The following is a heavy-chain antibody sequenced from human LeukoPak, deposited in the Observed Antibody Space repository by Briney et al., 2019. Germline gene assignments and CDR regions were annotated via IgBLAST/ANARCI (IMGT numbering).Heavy chain of an antibody. CDR2: IYTSGST. CDR3: ARMPPGEM. J-gene: IGHJ4*02. CDR1: GGSISSGSYY. D-gene: IGHD2-2*01. Sequence: NASQTLSLTCTVPGGSISSGSYYWSWIRQPAGKGLEWIGRIYTSGSTNYNPSLKSRITISVDTSKNQFSLKLSSVTAADTAVYYCARMPPGEMWGQGTLVTVSS. V-gene: IGHV4-61*02.